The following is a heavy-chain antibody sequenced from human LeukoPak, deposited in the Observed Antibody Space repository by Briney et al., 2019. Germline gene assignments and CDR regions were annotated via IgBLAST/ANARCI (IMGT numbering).Heavy chain of an antibody. V-gene: IGHV3-33*06. CDR1: GFTFSSYG. CDR3: AKALIPRDTAMVKGY. Sequence: GGSLRLSCAASGFTFSSYGMHWVRQAPGKGLELVAVIWYDGSSKYYADSVKGRFTISRDNSRNTLYLQMNSLRAEDTAVYYCAKALIPRDTAMVKGYWGQGTLVTVSS. D-gene: IGHD5-18*01. CDR2: IWYDGSSK. J-gene: IGHJ4*02.